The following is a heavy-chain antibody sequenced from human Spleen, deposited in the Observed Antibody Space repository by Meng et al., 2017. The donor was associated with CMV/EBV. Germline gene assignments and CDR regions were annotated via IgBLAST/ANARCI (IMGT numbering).Heavy chain of an antibody. CDR3: ARGGGEY. D-gene: IGHD2/OR15-2a*01. CDR2: ISSTSFYI. J-gene: IGHJ4*02. CDR1: GFTFSSYS. V-gene: IGHV3-21*01. Sequence: GESLKISCAASGFTFSSYSMNWVRQAPGKGLEWVSSISSTSFYIYYADSVKGRFTISRDNAKNSLYLQMTSLRVEDTAVYYCARGGGEYWGQGILVTVSS.